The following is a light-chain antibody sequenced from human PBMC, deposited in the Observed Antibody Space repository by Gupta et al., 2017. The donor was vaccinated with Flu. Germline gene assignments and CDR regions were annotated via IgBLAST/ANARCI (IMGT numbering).Light chain of an antibody. Sequence: VTISTTGTSSDVGGDNYVSRHRPHTAKAPKLMFYEVSNRPAAVPGRFSVSKSGNTASLTVSGLKAEEEADYYCSSYAGSNTVVFGGGTKLTVL. J-gene: IGLJ2*01. CDR3: SSYAGSNTVV. CDR2: EVS. CDR1: SSDVGGDNY. V-gene: IGLV2-8*01.